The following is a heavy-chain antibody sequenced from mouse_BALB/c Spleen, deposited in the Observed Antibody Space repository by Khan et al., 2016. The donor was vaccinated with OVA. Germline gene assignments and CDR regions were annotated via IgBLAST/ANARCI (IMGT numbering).Heavy chain of an antibody. CDR2: ISSTGST. Sequence: EVQLQESGPGLVTPSQSLSLTCTVTGYSITSDYVRNWIRQFPGNKLERMGYISSTGSTSYNPSLKSRISITRDTSKNQFFLLMKSVTTEDTATYYSASSVYYSYGYALDCWGQGTSVTVSS. J-gene: IGHJ4*01. CDR1: GYSITSDYV. CDR3: ASSVYYSYGYALDC. D-gene: IGHD2-12*01. V-gene: IGHV3-2*02.